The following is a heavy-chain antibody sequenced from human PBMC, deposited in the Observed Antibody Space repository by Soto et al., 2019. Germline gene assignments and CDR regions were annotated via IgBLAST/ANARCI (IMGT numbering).Heavy chain of an antibody. CDR1: GFTFSSYG. V-gene: IGHV3-30*18. CDR3: AKDSLYCSSTSCRYYYGMDV. CDR2: ISYDGSNK. D-gene: IGHD2-2*01. J-gene: IGHJ6*02. Sequence: QVQLVESGGGVVQPGRSLRLSCAASGFTFSSYGMHWVRQAPGKGLEWVAVISYDGSNKYYADSVKGRFTISRDNSKNPLYLQMNSLRAEDTAVYYCAKDSLYCSSTSCRYYYGMDVWGQGTTVTVSS.